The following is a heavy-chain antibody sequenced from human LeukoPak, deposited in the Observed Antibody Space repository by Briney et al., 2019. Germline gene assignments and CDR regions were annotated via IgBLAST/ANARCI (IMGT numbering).Heavy chain of an antibody. V-gene: IGHV4-61*02. J-gene: IGHJ4*02. D-gene: IGHD1/OR15-1a*01. Sequence: SQTLSLTCTVSGGSISSGSYYWSWIRQPAGKGLEWIGRIYTSGSTNYNPSPKSRVTISVDTSKNQFSLKLSSVAAADTAVYYCARGGITGTGHFDYWGQGTLVTVSS. CDR3: ARGGITGTGHFDY. CDR2: IYTSGST. CDR1: GGSISSGSYY.